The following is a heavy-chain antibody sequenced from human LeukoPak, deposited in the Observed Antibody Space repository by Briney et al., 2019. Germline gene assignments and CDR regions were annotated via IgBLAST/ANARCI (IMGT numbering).Heavy chain of an antibody. CDR1: GFTFSSYS. V-gene: IGHV3-21*01. CDR3: ARDGAYYDFWSGYYRAWFDP. J-gene: IGHJ5*02. CDR2: ISSSSSYI. Sequence: GGSLRLSCAASGFTFSSYSMNWVRQAPGKGLEWVSSISSSSSYIYYADSVKGRFTISRDNAKNSLYLQMNSLRAEDTAVYYCARDGAYYDFWSGYYRAWFDPWGQGTLVTVSS. D-gene: IGHD3-3*01.